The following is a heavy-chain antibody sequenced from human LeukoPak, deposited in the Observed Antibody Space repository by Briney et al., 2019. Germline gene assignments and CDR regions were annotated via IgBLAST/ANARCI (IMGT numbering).Heavy chain of an antibody. Sequence: ASVKVSCKASGYTFTSYGISWVRQAPGQGLEWMGWISAYNGNTNYAQKLQGRVTMTTDTSTSTAYMELRSLRSDDTAVYYCARDHWVWSGHPDAFDIWGQGTMVTVSS. CDR3: ARDHWVWSGHPDAFDI. CDR1: GYTFTSYG. V-gene: IGHV1-18*01. CDR2: ISAYNGNT. J-gene: IGHJ3*02. D-gene: IGHD3-3*01.